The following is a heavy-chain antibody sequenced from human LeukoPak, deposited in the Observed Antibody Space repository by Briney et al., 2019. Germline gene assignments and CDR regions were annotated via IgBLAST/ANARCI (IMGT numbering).Heavy chain of an antibody. CDR2: ISGSGDNT. J-gene: IGHJ4*02. D-gene: IGHD3-22*01. Sequence: GGSLRLSCAASGFTFSSYAMSWVRQAPGKGLEWVSGISGSGDNTYYADPVKGRFTISRDNSKNTLCVQVNSLGTEDTAAYYCAKGSYYDSSGSFYFDYWGQGTLDTVSS. CDR3: AKGSYYDSSGSFYFDY. V-gene: IGHV3-23*01. CDR1: GFTFSSYA.